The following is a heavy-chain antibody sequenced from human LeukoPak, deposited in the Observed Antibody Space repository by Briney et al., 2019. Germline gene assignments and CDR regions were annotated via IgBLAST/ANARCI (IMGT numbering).Heavy chain of an antibody. CDR2: TYYQSKWYT. CDR3: VRWGHQERTFDL. CDR1: GDSVSSDSAA. D-gene: IGHD3-16*01. J-gene: IGHJ3*01. V-gene: IGHV6-1*01. Sequence: SQTLSLTCAISGDSVSSDSAAWGWVRQSPWGGLEWLGRTYYQSKWYTQYAPHVKSRVTIDPDTSKNHLSLQLNSVTPEDTAVYYCVRWGHQERTFDLRGQGTMVTVSS.